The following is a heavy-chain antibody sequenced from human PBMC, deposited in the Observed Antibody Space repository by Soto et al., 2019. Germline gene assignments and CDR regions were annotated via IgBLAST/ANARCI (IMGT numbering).Heavy chain of an antibody. Sequence: QVQLVQSGAEVKKPGSSVKVSCKTSGVSFNNNGIGWVRQAPGHGLEWMGGVSPPFRTSNYARKLQGRISITADASTGTVTMELSSLTSDDTAQYYCASVLYYGSGSYSPYGMDGWGQGTTVTVSS. CDR2: VSPPFRTS. D-gene: IGHD3-10*01. V-gene: IGHV1-69*01. J-gene: IGHJ6*02. CDR1: GVSFNNNG. CDR3: ASVLYYGSGSYSPYGMDG.